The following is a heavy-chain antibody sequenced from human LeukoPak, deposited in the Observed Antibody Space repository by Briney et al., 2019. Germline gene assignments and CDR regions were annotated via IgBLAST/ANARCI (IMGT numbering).Heavy chain of an antibody. CDR2: IYTSGST. D-gene: IGHD6-13*01. Sequence: SETLSLTCTVSGDSISSSSYYWGWIRQPPGKGLEWIGRIYTSGSTNYNPSLKSRVTISVDTSKNQFSLKLSPVTAADTAVYYCAREKAAAGKRPFDYWGQGTLVTVSS. J-gene: IGHJ4*02. CDR1: GDSISSSSYY. CDR3: AREKAAAGKRPFDY. V-gene: IGHV4-61*02.